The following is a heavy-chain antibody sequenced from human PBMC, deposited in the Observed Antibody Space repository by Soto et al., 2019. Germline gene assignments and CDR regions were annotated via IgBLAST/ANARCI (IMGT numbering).Heavy chain of an antibody. CDR1: GFSFSDNL. D-gene: IGHD2-8*02. J-gene: IGHJ3*01. CDR3: ARDILSVGPRANDAFDV. CDR2: INPDNGNT. Sequence: QVQLVQSGAEVSKPGASVNISCRASGFSFSDNLINWVRQAPGQSLEWMGWINPDNGNTRNSQTFQGRVTISRHSSASMAYVEVIDLTAEDTAVSYCARDILSVGPRANDAFDVWGQGTMVTVSS. V-gene: IGHV1-3*01.